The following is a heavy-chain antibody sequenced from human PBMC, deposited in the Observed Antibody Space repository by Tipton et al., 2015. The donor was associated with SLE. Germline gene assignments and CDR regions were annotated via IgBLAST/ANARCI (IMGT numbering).Heavy chain of an antibody. CDR3: ARGFRRFGEADFDY. V-gene: IGHV4-34*01. J-gene: IGHJ4*02. Sequence: TLSLTCAVYGVSFSGYYWSWIRQPPGKGLEWIGEINLSGSTNYNPSLKSRVTISVDTSKNQFYLKLSSVTAADTAVYYCARGFRRFGEADFDYWGQGTLVTLSS. CDR1: GVSFSGYY. CDR2: INLSGST. D-gene: IGHD3-10*01.